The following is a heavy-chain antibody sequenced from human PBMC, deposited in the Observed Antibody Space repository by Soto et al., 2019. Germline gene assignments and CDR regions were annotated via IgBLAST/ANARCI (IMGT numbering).Heavy chain of an antibody. J-gene: IGHJ6*02. Sequence: PWGSLRLSCAASGFTFISYSMNLFGQSPFKGREWVSSISSSSSYIYYADSVKGRFTISRDNAKNSLYLQMNSLRAEDTAVYYCAREMGVVDFWSGYLAPPGYYYGMDVWGQGTTVTVSS. CDR3: AREMGVVDFWSGYLAPPGYYYGMDV. CDR2: ISSSSSYI. V-gene: IGHV3-21*01. D-gene: IGHD3-3*01. CDR1: GFTFISYS.